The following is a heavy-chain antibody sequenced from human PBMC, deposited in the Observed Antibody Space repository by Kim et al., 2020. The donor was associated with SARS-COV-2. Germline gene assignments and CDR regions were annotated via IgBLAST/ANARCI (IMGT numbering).Heavy chain of an antibody. CDR2: IYYSGST. V-gene: IGHV4-31*03. Sequence: SETLSLTCTVSGGSISSGGYYWSWIRQHPGKGLEWIGYIYYSGSTYYNPSLKSRVTISVDTSKNQFSLKLSSVTAADTAVYYCARDSVLLWFGELSGAFDIWGQGTMVTVSS. CDR3: ARDSVLLWFGELSGAFDI. CDR1: GGSISSGGYY. J-gene: IGHJ3*02. D-gene: IGHD3-10*01.